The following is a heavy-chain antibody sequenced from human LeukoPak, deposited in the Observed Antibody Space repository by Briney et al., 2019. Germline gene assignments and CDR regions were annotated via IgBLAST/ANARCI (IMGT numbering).Heavy chain of an antibody. V-gene: IGHV3-74*01. D-gene: IGHD6-19*01. CDR2: ICSDGSKT. J-gene: IGHJ4*02. CDR3: TKDFDAARGC. Sequence: GGSLRLPCAASGFIFSNYCMHWVRQAPGKGLVWVSRICSDGSKTDYADSVKGRFTISRDNAKNTLSLQMNSLRAEDTAVYYCTKDFDAARGCWGQGTLVSVSS. CDR1: GFIFSNYC.